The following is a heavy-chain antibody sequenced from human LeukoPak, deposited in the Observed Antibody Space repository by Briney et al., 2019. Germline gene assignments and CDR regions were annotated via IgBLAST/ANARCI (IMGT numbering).Heavy chain of an antibody. Sequence: SETLSLTCAVYGGSFSGYYWSWIRQPPGKGLEGVGEINHSGSTNYNPSLKSRVTISVDTSKNQFSLKLSSVTAADTAVYYCARTAYCGGDCYSYYFDYWGQGTLVTVSS. CDR3: ARTAYCGGDCYSYYFDY. J-gene: IGHJ4*02. CDR1: GGSFSGYY. V-gene: IGHV4-34*01. D-gene: IGHD2-21*02. CDR2: INHSGST.